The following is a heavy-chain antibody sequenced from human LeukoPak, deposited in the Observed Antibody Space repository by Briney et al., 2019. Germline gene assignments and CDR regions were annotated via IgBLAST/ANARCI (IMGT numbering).Heavy chain of an antibody. Sequence: LSLTCAVYGGSFSDYYMSWIRQAPGKGLEWVSYISSSGSTIYYADSVKGRFTISRDNAKNSLYLQMNSLRAEDTAVYYCASRGLSYGDYAFDYWGQGTLVTVSS. CDR3: ASRGLSYGDYAFDY. J-gene: IGHJ4*02. CDR2: ISSSGSTI. D-gene: IGHD4-17*01. CDR1: GGSFSDYY. V-gene: IGHV3-11*04.